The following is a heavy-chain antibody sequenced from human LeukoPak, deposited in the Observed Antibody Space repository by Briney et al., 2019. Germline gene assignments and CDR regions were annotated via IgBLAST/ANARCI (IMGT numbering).Heavy chain of an antibody. CDR2: ISSNGGST. J-gene: IGHJ5*02. CDR3: VKDRIAVAGTCWFDP. CDR1: GLTFSSYA. D-gene: IGHD6-19*01. V-gene: IGHV3-64D*06. Sequence: GGSLRLSCSASGLTFSSYAMHWVCQAPGKGLEYVSAISSNGGSTYYADSVKGRFTISRDNSKNTLYLQMSSLRAEDTAVYYCVKDRIAVAGTCWFDPWGQGTLVTVSS.